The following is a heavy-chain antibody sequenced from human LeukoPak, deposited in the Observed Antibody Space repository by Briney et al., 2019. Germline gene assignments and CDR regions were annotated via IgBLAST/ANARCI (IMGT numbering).Heavy chain of an antibody. V-gene: IGHV3-53*05. CDR2: IYSGGST. Sequence: PGGSLRLSCAASGFTVSSNYMSWVRQAPGKGLEWVSVIYSGGSTYYADSVKGRFTISRDNSKNTLYLQMNRLRADDTAVYYCAKVSVTTLMEVWGKGTTVTVSS. J-gene: IGHJ6*04. CDR3: AKVSVTTLMEV. D-gene: IGHD4-17*01. CDR1: GFTVSSNY.